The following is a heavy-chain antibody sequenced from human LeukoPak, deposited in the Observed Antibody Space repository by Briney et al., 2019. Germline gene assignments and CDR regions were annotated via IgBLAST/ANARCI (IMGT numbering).Heavy chain of an antibody. V-gene: IGHV3-11*04. D-gene: IGHD3-22*01. CDR3: ARADVYYDSSDGAFDI. Sequence: GGSLRLSFAASGFTFSDYYMSWIRQAPGKGLEWVSYISSSGSTIYYADSVKGRFTISRDNSKNTLYLQMNSLRAEDTAVYYCARADVYYDSSDGAFDIWGQGTMVTVSS. CDR2: ISSSGSTI. CDR1: GFTFSDYY. J-gene: IGHJ3*02.